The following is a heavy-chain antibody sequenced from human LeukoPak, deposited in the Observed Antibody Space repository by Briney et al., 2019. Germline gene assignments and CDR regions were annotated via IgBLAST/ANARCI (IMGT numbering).Heavy chain of an antibody. CDR1: GFNFNGYV. V-gene: IGHV3-30*03. J-gene: IGHJ4*02. D-gene: IGHD3-22*01. Sequence: GGSLRLPCAASGFNFNGYVLHWVRQAPGKELEWVGLTSFDGGLTYADSVKGRFSISRDSSKNTLYLQMNSLRTEDTAVYYCAREGYSSGRAAAIDHWGQGTLVTVSS. CDR2: TSFDGGLT. CDR3: AREGYSSGRAAAIDH.